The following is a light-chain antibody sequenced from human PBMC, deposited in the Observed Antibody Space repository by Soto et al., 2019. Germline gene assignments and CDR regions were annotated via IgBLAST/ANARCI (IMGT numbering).Light chain of an antibody. Sequence: EVVLTQSPGTLSLSPGERATLSCRGSQSINNNYLAWYQQRPGQAPRLLIYGSSDRATGIPDRFSGSGSGTDFTLIISRLEPEDFAVYYCHQYGSSPPYTFGQGTKLEI. J-gene: IGKJ2*01. CDR1: QSINNNY. V-gene: IGKV3-20*01. CDR3: HQYGSSPPYT. CDR2: GSS.